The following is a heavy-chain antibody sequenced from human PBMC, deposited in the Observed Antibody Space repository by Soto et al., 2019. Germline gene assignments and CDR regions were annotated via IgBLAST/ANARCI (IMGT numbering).Heavy chain of an antibody. CDR3: ARLQDSSGYYGEYYYGMDV. D-gene: IGHD3-22*01. V-gene: IGHV1-3*01. J-gene: IGHJ6*02. CDR1: GYTFTSYA. CDR2: INAGNGNT. Sequence: DSVKVSCKASGYTFTSYAMHWVRQAPGQRLEWMGWINAGNGNTKYSQKFQGRVTITRDTSASTAYMELSSLRSEDTAVYYCARLQDSSGYYGEYYYGMDVWGQGTTVTVSS.